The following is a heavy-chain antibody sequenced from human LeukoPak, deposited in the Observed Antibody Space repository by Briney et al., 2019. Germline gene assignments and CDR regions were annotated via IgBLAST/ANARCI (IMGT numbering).Heavy chain of an antibody. CDR1: GFTFSDYS. D-gene: IGHD3-16*01. Sequence: GGSLRLSCTASGFTFSDYSVSWFRQAPGKGLEWVAVISYDGSNKYYADSVKGRITISRDNSMNTLYLQMNSLRAEDTAVYYCAKVRWGSDNALDSWGEGALVTGSS. CDR3: AKVRWGSDNALDS. CDR2: ISYDGSNK. V-gene: IGHV3-30*04. J-gene: IGHJ4*02.